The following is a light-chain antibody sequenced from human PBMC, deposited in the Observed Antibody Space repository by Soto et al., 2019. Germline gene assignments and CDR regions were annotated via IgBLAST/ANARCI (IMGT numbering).Light chain of an antibody. J-gene: IGKJ5*01. V-gene: IGKV3D-15*01. Sequence: EIMMTQSPATLSVSPGERATLSCRASQSISSNLAWYQQKPGQAPRLLIYGASTRATGIPARFSGSGSGTEFTLTISSLQSEDFAVYYCQQYNIWPPITFGQGTRLEIK. CDR2: GAS. CDR1: QSISSN. CDR3: QQYNIWPPIT.